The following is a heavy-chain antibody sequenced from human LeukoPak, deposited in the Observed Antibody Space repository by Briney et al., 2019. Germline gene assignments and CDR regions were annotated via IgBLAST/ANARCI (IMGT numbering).Heavy chain of an antibody. CDR3: ARLDHSSGQWGYFNY. D-gene: IGHD6-19*01. CDR1: GYSFTTYW. J-gene: IGHJ4*02. Sequence: GESLKISSKGSGYSFTTYWIGWVRQLTAKGLEWRAIFYPGNFDTRYNPAFQSHVTFSADKSTPTASLQWSTLKASDTAMYYCARLDHSSGQWGYFNYWGQGTLVTASS. V-gene: IGHV5-51*01. CDR2: FYPGNFDT.